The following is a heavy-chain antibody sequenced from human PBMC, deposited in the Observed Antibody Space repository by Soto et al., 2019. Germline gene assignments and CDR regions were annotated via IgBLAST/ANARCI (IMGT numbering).Heavy chain of an antibody. J-gene: IGHJ4*02. V-gene: IGHV3-23*01. Sequence: EVQVLESGGDLVQPGGSLRLSCAASGFTFSNYAMTWVRQAPGKGLEWVSTISGSGDSIYYADSVKGRLTISRDNSKNTLYLQMNSLRADDWAVYYCSTGRQMGYWGQGTLVIVSS. CDR2: ISGSGDSI. CDR3: STGRQMGY. D-gene: IGHD7-27*01. CDR1: GFTFSNYA.